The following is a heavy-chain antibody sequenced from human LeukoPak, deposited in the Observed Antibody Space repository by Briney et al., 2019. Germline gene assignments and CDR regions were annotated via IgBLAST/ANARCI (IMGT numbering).Heavy chain of an antibody. V-gene: IGHV3-23*01. CDR3: ARVVPPTDYGSGSYFWDPYYFDY. J-gene: IGHJ4*02. Sequence: GALRLSCAASGFTFSSYGMSWVRQAPGKGLEWVSAISGSGGSTYYADSVKGRFTISRDNSENTLYLQMNSLRAEDTAVYYCARVVPPTDYGSGSYFWDPYYFDYWGQGTLVTVSS. CDR1: GFTFSSYG. CDR2: ISGSGGST. D-gene: IGHD3-10*01.